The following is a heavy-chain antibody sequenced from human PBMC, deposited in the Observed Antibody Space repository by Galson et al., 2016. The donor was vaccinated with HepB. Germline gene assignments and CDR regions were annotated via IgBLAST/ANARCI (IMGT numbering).Heavy chain of an antibody. J-gene: IGHJ4*02. CDR2: IFYGGNT. CDR3: ARCVRGYDRYHFDS. D-gene: IGHD5-12*01. Sequence: TLSLTCAVSRVSITTDGYAWTWIRQAPGKGLEWIGYIFYGGNTYYKTSLKSRVAISLDTSKNHFSLKLTYVTATDTALYYCARCVRGYDRYHFDSWGQGTPVSVSS. CDR1: RVSITTDGYA. V-gene: IGHV4-30-2*01.